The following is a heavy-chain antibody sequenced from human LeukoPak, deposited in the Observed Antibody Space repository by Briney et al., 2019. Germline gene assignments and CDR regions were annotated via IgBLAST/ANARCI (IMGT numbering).Heavy chain of an antibody. Sequence: SETLSLTCTVAGGSIIGYYWSWIRQPAGKGLEWIGRIHGTGGTDYNPSLKSRVTMSVDTSKNQFSLKLTSVTAADTAVYYCAKDGSGWPFFDSWGQGTLVTVSS. J-gene: IGHJ4*02. D-gene: IGHD6-25*01. V-gene: IGHV4-4*07. CDR1: GGSIIGYY. CDR3: AKDGSGWPFFDS. CDR2: IHGTGGT.